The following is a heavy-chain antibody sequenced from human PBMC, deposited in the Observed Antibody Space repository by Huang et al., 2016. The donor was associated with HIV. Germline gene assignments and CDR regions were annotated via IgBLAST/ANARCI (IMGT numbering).Heavy chain of an antibody. J-gene: IGHJ6*02. CDR3: ATKTGAMDI. V-gene: IGHV3-7*01. CDR2: IKQEESEK. CDR1: TFSFGAYW. D-gene: IGHD1-7*01. Sequence: VESGGRLVQPGGSIRLSCVGSTFSFGAYWMSWVRQTPGKGLEWVANIKQEESEKYYVGSVKGRFNISRDNAKKILFLQMDNVRVEDTATYYCATKTGAMDIWGQGTAVTVS.